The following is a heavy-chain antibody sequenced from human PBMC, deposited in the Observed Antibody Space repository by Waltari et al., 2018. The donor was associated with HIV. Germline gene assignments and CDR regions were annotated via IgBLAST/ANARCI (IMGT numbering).Heavy chain of an antibody. Sequence: QVQLQQWGAGLLKPSETLSLTCAVYGGSSSGYYWTWIRQPPGKGLSWIGEVNHRGRTDSHPSLNSRVTLSRDTSKNQFSLRLNSVTAADTAIYYCARGEFGSGSYPFWGQGSLVTVSS. CDR3: ARGEFGSGSYPF. J-gene: IGHJ4*02. CDR2: VNHRGRT. D-gene: IGHD3-10*01. CDR1: GGSSSGYY. V-gene: IGHV4-34*02.